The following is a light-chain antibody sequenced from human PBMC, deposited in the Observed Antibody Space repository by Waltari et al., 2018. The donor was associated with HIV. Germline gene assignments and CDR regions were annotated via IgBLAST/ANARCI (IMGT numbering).Light chain of an antibody. V-gene: IGKV2-30*01. CDR3: MQGTHWPPT. J-gene: IGKJ2*01. CDR1: QSLVYSDGHTY. CDR2: RVS. Sequence: DVVMTQPPLSLPVTLGQPASISCRSSQSLVYSDGHTYLNWFQQRPGQSPRRLINRVSKRDAGVPDRFSGSGSGTDFTLRISRVEAEDVAVYYCMQGTHWPPTFGQGTKLELK.